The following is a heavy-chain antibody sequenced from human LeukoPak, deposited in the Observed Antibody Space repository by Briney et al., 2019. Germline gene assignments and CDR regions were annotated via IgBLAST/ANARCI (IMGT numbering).Heavy chain of an antibody. V-gene: IGHV4-59*01. D-gene: IGHD3-3*01. CDR3: ARVFGTIYYYYMDV. Sequence: KPSETLSLTCTVSGGSISSYYWSWMRQPPGKGLEWIGYIYYSGSTNYNPSLKSRVTISVDTSKNQFSLKLSSVTAADTAVYYCARVFGTIYYYYMDVWGKGTTVTVSS. CDR1: GGSISSYY. J-gene: IGHJ6*03. CDR2: IYYSGST.